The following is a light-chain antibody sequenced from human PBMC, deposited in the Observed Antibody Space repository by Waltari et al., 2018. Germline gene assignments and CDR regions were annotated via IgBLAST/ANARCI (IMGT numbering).Light chain of an antibody. Sequence: QSALTQPASVSGSPGQSITISCTGTSSDVGAYNSVSWYQHHPGKAPKLMLSDVGNRPHGVSNRFSGSKSGNTASLTISGLQAEDEADYYCNSYASSSTRVFGTGTKVTVL. CDR3: NSYASSSTRV. CDR2: DVG. CDR1: SSDVGAYNS. J-gene: IGLJ1*01. V-gene: IGLV2-14*03.